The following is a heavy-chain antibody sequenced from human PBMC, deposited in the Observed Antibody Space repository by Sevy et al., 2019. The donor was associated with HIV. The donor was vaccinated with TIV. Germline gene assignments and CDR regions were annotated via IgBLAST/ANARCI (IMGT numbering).Heavy chain of an antibody. D-gene: IGHD2-8*01. Sequence: GGSLRLSCAASGFSFSSYAMSWVRQAPGKGLESVSAISGSGGSTYYADSVKGRFTISRDNSKNTLYLQMNSLRAEDTAVYYCAKDVTRTSMVYAIPYYGMDVWGQGTTVTVSS. CDR3: AKDVTRTSMVYAIPYYGMDV. V-gene: IGHV3-23*01. J-gene: IGHJ6*02. CDR1: GFSFSSYA. CDR2: ISGSGGST.